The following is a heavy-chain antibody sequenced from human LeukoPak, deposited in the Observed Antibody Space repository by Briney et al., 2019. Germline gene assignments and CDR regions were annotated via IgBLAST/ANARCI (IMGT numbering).Heavy chain of an antibody. Sequence: GGSLRLSCAASGFTFSSYWMSWVRQAPGKGLEWVANIKQDGSEKYYVDSVKGRFTISRDNAKNSLYLQMNSLSAEDTAVYYCARIRFLEWLPELYYVDYWGQGTLVTVSS. J-gene: IGHJ4*02. CDR2: IKQDGSEK. CDR1: GFTFSSYW. V-gene: IGHV3-7*01. D-gene: IGHD3-3*01. CDR3: ARIRFLEWLPELYYVDY.